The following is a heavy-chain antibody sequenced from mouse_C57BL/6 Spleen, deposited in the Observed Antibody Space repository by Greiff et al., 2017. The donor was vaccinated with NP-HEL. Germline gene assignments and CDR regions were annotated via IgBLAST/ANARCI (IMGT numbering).Heavy chain of an antibody. CDR3: ARPICYGYSWFAY. V-gene: IGHV5-17*01. Sequence: EVQLVESGGGLVKPGGSLKLSCAASGFTFSDYGMHWVRQAPEKGLEWVAYISSGSSTIYYADTVKGRFTISRDNAKNTLFLQMTSLRSEDTAMYYCARPICYGYSWFAYWGQGTLVTVSA. J-gene: IGHJ3*01. D-gene: IGHD2-2*01. CDR1: GFTFSDYG. CDR2: ISSGSSTI.